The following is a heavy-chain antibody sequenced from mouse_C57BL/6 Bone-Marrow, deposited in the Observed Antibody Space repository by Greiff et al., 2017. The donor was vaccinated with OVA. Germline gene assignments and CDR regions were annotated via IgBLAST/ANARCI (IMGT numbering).Heavy chain of an antibody. Sequence: QVQLQQPGAELVRPGSSVKLSCKASGYTFTSYWMHWVKQRPIQGLEWIGNIDPSDSETHYNQKFKDKATLTVDKSSSTAYMQLSSLTSEDSAVYYCAREGDYDGSSYGYFDVWGTGTTVTVSS. CDR1: GYTFTSYW. V-gene: IGHV1-52*01. J-gene: IGHJ1*03. CDR2: IDPSDSET. D-gene: IGHD1-1*01. CDR3: AREGDYDGSSYGYFDV.